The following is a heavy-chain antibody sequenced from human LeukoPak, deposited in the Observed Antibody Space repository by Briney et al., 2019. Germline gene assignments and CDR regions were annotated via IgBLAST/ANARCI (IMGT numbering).Heavy chain of an antibody. CDR3: AKPQYYYGSGSYYDFDY. D-gene: IGHD3-10*01. J-gene: IGHJ4*02. CDR1: GFTFSSYA. CDR2: ISGSGGST. Sequence: GGSLRLSCAASGFTFSSYAMSWVRQAPGKGLEWVSAISGSGGSTYYADSVKGRFTISRDNSKNTLYLQMNSLRAEDTAVYYCAKPQYYYGSGSYYDFDYWGQGTLVTVSS. V-gene: IGHV3-23*01.